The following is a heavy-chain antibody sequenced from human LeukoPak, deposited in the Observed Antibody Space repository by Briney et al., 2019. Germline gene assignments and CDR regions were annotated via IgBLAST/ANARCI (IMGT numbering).Heavy chain of an antibody. CDR2: IYTSGST. D-gene: IGHD4-23*01. J-gene: IGHJ3*02. Sequence: NPSETLSLTCTVSGGSISSYYWSWIRQPAGKGLEWIGRIYTSGSTNYNPSLKSRVTMSVDTSKNQFSLNLNSVTAADTAVYYCARPDGDNYDAFHIWGQGIMVTVSS. V-gene: IGHV4-4*07. CDR1: GGSISSYY. CDR3: ARPDGDNYDAFHI.